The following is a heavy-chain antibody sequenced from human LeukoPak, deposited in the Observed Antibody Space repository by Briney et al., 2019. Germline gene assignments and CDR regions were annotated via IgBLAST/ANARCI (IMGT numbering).Heavy chain of an antibody. CDR3: ARYEYSSSSDY. CDR1: GYTFTTDY. J-gene: IGHJ4*02. V-gene: IGHV1-69*05. D-gene: IGHD6-6*01. CDR2: IIPIFGTA. Sequence: SVKVSCKASGYTFTTDYIHWVRQAPGQGLEWMGGIIPIFGTANYAQKFQGRVTITTDESTSTAYMELSSLRSEDTAVYYCARYEYSSSSDYWGQGTLVTVSS.